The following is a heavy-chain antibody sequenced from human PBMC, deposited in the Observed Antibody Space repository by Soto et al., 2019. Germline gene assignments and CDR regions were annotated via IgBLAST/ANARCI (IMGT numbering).Heavy chain of an antibody. Sequence: GGSLRLSCAASGFTFSSYAMSWVRQAPGKGLEWVSAISGSGGSTYYADSVKGRFTISRDNSKNTLYLQMNSLRAEDTAVYYCAKDPTLLYYYGSGPFDYWGQGTLVTVSS. D-gene: IGHD3-10*01. CDR1: GFTFSSYA. V-gene: IGHV3-23*01. CDR2: ISGSGGST. J-gene: IGHJ4*02. CDR3: AKDPTLLYYYGSGPFDY.